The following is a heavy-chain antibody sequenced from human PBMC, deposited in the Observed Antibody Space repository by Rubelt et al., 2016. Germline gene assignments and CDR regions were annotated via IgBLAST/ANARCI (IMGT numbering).Heavy chain of an antibody. D-gene: IGHD1-26*01. Sequence: WVRQPPGKGLEWIGDISQSGTTSYNPSLKTRVTISQDRSKNQLSLRLTSVTAADTALYYCAPRDQSWEGPSKYFPRWGQGTLVTVST. J-gene: IGHJ1*01. CDR3: APRDQSWEGPSKYFPR. V-gene: IGHV4-4*02. CDR2: ISQSGTT.